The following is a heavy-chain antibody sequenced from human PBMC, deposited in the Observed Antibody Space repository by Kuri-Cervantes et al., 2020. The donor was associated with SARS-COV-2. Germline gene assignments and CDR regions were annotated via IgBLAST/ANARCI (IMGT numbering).Heavy chain of an antibody. Sequence: GGSLRLSCAAPGFNFSRTDMHWVRQAPGKGLEWVAVISHDGKNKKCIASGKGRFTISRDNSQNTLYLHMKSLRSEDTAMYYCAKDRVGVQDFWGQGTLVPSPQ. D-gene: IGHD2-21*01. V-gene: IGHV3-30*18. CDR3: AKDRVGVQDF. CDR2: ISHDGKNK. CDR1: GFNFSRTD. J-gene: IGHJ4*02.